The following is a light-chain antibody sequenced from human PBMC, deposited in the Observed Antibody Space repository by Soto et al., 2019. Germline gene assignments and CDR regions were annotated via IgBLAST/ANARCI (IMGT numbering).Light chain of an antibody. V-gene: IGKV3-15*01. CDR1: QSVSSN. Sequence: EIVMTQSPATLSVSPGERATLSCRASQSVSSNLAWYQQKPGQTPRLLIYGASTRATGIPARFSGSGSGTEFTLTISSMLSEDVAVYYCQHYNNWPPYTFGQGTKLEIK. J-gene: IGKJ2*01. CDR3: QHYNNWPPYT. CDR2: GAS.